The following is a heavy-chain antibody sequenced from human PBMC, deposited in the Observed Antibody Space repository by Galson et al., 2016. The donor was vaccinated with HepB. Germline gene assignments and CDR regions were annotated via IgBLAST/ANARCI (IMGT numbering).Heavy chain of an antibody. V-gene: IGHV2-70*01. Sequence: PALVKPTQTLTLTCTFSGFSLNTSRMCVSWIRQPPGKALEWLALIDWDDDKYYRTSLKTRLTISKDTSKNQVVLTMTNMDPVDTATYYCARGTFYYDSSGYYPYWYFDLWGQGTLVTVSS. CDR3: ARGTFYYDSSGYYPYWYFDL. CDR2: IDWDDDK. D-gene: IGHD3-22*01. J-gene: IGHJ2*01. CDR1: GFSLNTSRMC.